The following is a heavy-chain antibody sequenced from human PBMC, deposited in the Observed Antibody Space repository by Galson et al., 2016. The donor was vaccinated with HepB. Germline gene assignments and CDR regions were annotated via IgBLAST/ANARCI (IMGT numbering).Heavy chain of an antibody. CDR2: IIPIFRTT. CDR1: GYSFVGFG. D-gene: IGHD4-11*01. CDR3: AVDTTVISKGFDY. J-gene: IGHJ4*02. Sequence: SVKVSCKASGYSFVGFGLAWVRQAPGQGLEWMGGIIPIFRTTNYAQNFQGRVTITADESTSTAYMELSSLRSEDTAVYYCAVDTTVISKGFDYWGQGTLVTVSS. V-gene: IGHV1-69*13.